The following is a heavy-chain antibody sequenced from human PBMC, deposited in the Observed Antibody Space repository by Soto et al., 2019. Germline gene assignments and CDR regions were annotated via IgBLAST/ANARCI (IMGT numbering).Heavy chain of an antibody. V-gene: IGHV3-7*01. D-gene: IGHD3-3*01. CDR1: GFTFNTQW. Sequence: PGGSLRLSCAASGFTFNTQWLAWVRQAPGKGLEWVANIKHDGSEKYYVDSVKGRFTISRDNAKNSLYLQMDYLRAEDTAIYYCAKHDDRDVDYWGQGTLVTVS. CDR3: AKHDDRDVDY. J-gene: IGHJ4*02. CDR2: IKHDGSEK.